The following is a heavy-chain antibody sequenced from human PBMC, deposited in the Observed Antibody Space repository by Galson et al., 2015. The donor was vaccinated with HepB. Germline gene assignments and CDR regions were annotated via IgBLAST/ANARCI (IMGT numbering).Heavy chain of an antibody. V-gene: IGHV3-7*03. J-gene: IGHJ2*01. CDR3: ARDQVFMGSWYFDL. Sequence: SLRLSCAASGFTFSSYWMSWVRQAPGKGLEWVANIKQDGSEKYYVDSVKGRFTISRDNAKNSLYLQMNSLRAEDTAVYYCARDQVFMGSWYFDLWGRGTLVTVSS. CDR2: IKQDGSEK. CDR1: GFTFSSYW.